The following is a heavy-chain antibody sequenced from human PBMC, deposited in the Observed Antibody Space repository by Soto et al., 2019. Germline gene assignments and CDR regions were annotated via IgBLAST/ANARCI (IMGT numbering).Heavy chain of an antibody. CDR1: VFSIVIGCDC. J-gene: IGHJ3*02. CDR2: IYHSGST. CDR3: DRGGIVVVKDAIGDFDI. Sequence: PSATXSLTCAVSVFSIVIGCDCLSWIRQPPGKGLEWIGYIYHSGSTYYNPSLKSLVTISLDRPKNQFSLKLSSVTAADTDVYYCDRGGIVVVKDAIGDFDIWGHGTMVTV. D-gene: IGHD2-2*01. V-gene: IGHV4-30-2*01.